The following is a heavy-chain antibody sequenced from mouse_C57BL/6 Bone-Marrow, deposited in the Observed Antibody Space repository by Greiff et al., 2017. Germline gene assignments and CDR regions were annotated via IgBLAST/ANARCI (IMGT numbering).Heavy chain of an antibody. CDR3: TRSEFYLAD. Sequence: QVQLKESGAELVRPGASVTLSCKASGYTFTDYEMHWVKQTPVQGLEWIGAIDPNTGGTDYNKKFKGKAILTADKSSRTAYMELRSLTSEDSAVYYCTRSEFYLADWGKGTLVTVSA. D-gene: IGHD2-3*01. CDR1: GYTFTDYE. J-gene: IGHJ3*01. CDR2: IDPNTGGT. V-gene: IGHV1-15*01.